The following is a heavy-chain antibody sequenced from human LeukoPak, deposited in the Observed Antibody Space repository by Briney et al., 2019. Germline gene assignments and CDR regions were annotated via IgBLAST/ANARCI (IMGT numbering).Heavy chain of an antibody. CDR2: ISGSGGST. CDR1: GFTFSNYA. Sequence: QPGGSLRLSCAASGFTFSNYAMNWVRQAPGKGLEWVSGISGSGGSTYCADSVKGRFTISRDNSKNTLYLQMISLRAEDTAVYYCAKDRYSNYGNWFDPWGQGTLVTVFS. V-gene: IGHV3-23*01. J-gene: IGHJ5*02. D-gene: IGHD4-11*01. CDR3: AKDRYSNYGNWFDP.